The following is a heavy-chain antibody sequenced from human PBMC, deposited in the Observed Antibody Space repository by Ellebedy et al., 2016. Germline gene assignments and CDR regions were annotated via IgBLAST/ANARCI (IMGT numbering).Heavy chain of an antibody. Sequence: ASVKVSCKASGGTFSSYAISWVRQAPGQGLEWMGRTIPILGIANYAQKFQGRVTNTADTSTNTAYMELSSLGSEDTAVYYCAGGFDGSGSYYYYGMDVWGQGTTATVSS. V-gene: IGHV1-69*04. CDR1: GGTFSSYA. CDR3: AGGFDGSGSYYYYGMDV. CDR2: TIPILGIA. D-gene: IGHD3-10*01. J-gene: IGHJ6*02.